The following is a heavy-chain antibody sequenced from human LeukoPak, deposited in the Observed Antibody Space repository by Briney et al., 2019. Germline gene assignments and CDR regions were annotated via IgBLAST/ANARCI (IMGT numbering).Heavy chain of an antibody. V-gene: IGHV3-23*01. CDR1: GFSINNNG. D-gene: IGHD5-24*01. CDR2: MSGVGDT. J-gene: IGHJ4*02. Sequence: GGSLRLSCVVSGFSINNNGLSWFRQAPGKGLEWVSDMSGVGDTYYAESVKGRFTISRDNFKNTFFLQMNSLRAEDTALYYATGHGSNSYWGQGALVAVSS. CDR3: TGHGSNSY.